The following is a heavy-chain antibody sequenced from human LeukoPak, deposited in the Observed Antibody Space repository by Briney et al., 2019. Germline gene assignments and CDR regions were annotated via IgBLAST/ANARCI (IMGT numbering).Heavy chain of an antibody. J-gene: IGHJ4*02. Sequence: GGSLRLSCAASGFXFSSYAMSWVRQAPGKGLEWVSAISGSGGSTYYADSVKGRFTISRDNSKNTLYLQMNSLRAEDTAVYYCAKGPNYYDSSGYLGYWGQGTLVTVSS. CDR3: AKGPNYYDSSGYLGY. CDR2: ISGSGGST. D-gene: IGHD3-22*01. CDR1: GFXFSSYA. V-gene: IGHV3-23*01.